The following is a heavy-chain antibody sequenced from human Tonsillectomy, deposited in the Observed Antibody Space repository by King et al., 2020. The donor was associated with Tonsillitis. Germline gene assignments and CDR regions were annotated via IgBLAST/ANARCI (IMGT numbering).Heavy chain of an antibody. V-gene: IGHV3-30-3*01. CDR3: ARDTHKYSASWSDAVHI. Sequence: VQLVESGGGVVQPGRSLRLSCAASRFTFSTYPMHWVRQAPGKGLEWVAVISDDGNNKYYADSVKGRFTISRDNSKNTLYMQLNSLRAEDTAVYYCARDTHKYSASWSDAVHIWGQGTMVTVSS. CDR1: RFTFSTYP. CDR2: ISDDGNNK. J-gene: IGHJ3*02. D-gene: IGHD6-13*01.